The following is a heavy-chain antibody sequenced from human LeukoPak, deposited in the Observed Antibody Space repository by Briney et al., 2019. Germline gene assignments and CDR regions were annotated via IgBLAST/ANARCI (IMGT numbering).Heavy chain of an antibody. Sequence: SETLSLTCTVSGASISSYYWSWIRQPPGKGLEWIGYIYYSGSTNYNPSLKSRVTMSVDTSKNQFSLKLSSVTAADTAVYYCARAYSSGWVDFWGQGTLVTVSS. CDR1: GASISSYY. J-gene: IGHJ4*02. V-gene: IGHV4-59*01. D-gene: IGHD6-19*01. CDR2: IYYSGST. CDR3: ARAYSSGWVDF.